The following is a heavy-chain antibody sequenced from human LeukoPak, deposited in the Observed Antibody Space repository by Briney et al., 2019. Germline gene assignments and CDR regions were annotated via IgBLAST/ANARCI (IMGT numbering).Heavy chain of an antibody. Sequence: ASVKVSCKAFGYTFSSYGINWVRQAPGQGLEWMGWISAYNGNTNYAQKLQGRVTMTTDTSTSTAYMELRSLRSDDTAVYYCARDHCYGSGSPRHAFDIWGQGTMVTVSS. D-gene: IGHD3-10*01. J-gene: IGHJ3*02. CDR3: ARDHCYGSGSPRHAFDI. V-gene: IGHV1-18*01. CDR2: ISAYNGNT. CDR1: GYTFSSYG.